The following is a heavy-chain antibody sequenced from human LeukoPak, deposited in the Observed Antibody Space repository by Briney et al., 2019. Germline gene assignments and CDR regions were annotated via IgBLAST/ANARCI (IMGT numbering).Heavy chain of an antibody. V-gene: IGHV3-48*04. Sequence: GGSLRLSCAASGFTFSRYSMNWVRQAPGKGLEWVSYISSSSSTIYYADSVKGRFTISRDNAKNSLYLQMNSLRAEDTAVYFCARETRGFDYWGQGTLVTVSS. CDR2: ISSSSSTI. J-gene: IGHJ4*02. D-gene: IGHD3-10*01. CDR1: GFTFSRYS. CDR3: ARETRGFDY.